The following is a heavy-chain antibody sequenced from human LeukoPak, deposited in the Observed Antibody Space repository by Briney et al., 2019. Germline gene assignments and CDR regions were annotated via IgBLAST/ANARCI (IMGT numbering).Heavy chain of an antibody. V-gene: IGHV3-23*01. CDR1: GFTFSSYA. J-gene: IGHJ4*02. CDR3: AKDPTNTMIVAVFFDY. Sequence: GGSLRLSCAASGFTFSSYAMSWVRQAPGKGLEWVSAISGSGGSTYYADSVKGRFTISRDNSKNTLYLQMNSLRAEDTAVYYCAKDPTNTMIVAVFFDYWGQGTLVTVSS. CDR2: ISGSGGST. D-gene: IGHD3-22*01.